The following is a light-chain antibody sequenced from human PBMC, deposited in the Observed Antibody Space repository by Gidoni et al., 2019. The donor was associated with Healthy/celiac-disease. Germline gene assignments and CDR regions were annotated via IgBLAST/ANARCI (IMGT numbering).Light chain of an antibody. CDR2: GAS. CDR1: QSVNSN. J-gene: IGKJ4*01. CDR3: QQYNNWLT. V-gene: IGKV3-15*01. Sequence: EIVMPQSPAPLSVSPGERATLSCRASQSVNSNLAWYQQKPGQAPRLLIYGASTRATGIPARFSGSGSGTEFTLTISSLQSEDFAVYYCQQYNNWLTFGGXTKVEIK.